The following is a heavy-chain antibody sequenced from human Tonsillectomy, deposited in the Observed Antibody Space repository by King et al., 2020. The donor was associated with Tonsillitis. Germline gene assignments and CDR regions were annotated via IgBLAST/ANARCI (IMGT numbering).Heavy chain of an antibody. Sequence: VQLVESGGGLVQPGRSLRLSRTTSGFTFGDYAMSWVRQAPGKGLEWVGLTRSETYGGTTQYAASVKGRFTISRDDSKSIAYLQMNSLKTEDTAVYYCTRAPRWELLYLVYWGQGTLVTVSS. CDR3: TRAPRWELLYLVY. J-gene: IGHJ4*02. CDR1: GFTFGDYA. V-gene: IGHV3-49*04. CDR2: TRSETYGGTT. D-gene: IGHD1-26*01.